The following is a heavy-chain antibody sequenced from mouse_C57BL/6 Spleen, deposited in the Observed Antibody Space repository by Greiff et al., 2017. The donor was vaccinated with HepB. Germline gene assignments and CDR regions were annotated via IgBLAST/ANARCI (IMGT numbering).Heavy chain of an antibody. D-gene: IGHD1-1*01. J-gene: IGHJ3*01. CDR3: ARGSYYCGSIAY. CDR1: GYTFTDYY. CDR2: INPNNGGT. Sequence: EVQLQQSGPELVKPGASVKISCKASGYTFTDYYMNWVKQSHGKSLEWIGDINPNNGGTSYNQKFKGKATLTVDKSSSTAYMEIRSLTSEDSAVYYCARGSYYCGSIAYWGQGTLVTVSA. V-gene: IGHV1-26*01.